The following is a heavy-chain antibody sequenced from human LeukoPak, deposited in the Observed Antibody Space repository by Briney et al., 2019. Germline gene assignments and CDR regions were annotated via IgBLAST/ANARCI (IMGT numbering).Heavy chain of an antibody. CDR3: ARDAVAGTELEY. V-gene: IGHV1-2*04. CDR1: GYTFTGYY. CDR2: INPNSGGT. Sequence: GASVKVSCKASGYTFTGYYMHWVRQAPGQGLEWMGWINPNSGGTNYAQKFQGWVTMTRDTSISTAYMELSRLRSDDTAVYYCARDAVAGTELEYWGQGTLVTVSS. D-gene: IGHD6-19*01. J-gene: IGHJ4*02.